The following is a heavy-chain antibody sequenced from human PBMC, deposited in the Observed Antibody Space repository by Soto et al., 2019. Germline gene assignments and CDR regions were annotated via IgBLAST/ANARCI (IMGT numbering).Heavy chain of an antibody. V-gene: IGHV1-58*01. CDR3: ARSRLPGIAAAGTPNFDY. Sequence: SVKGSCKASGFTFTRSAVRWVRQARGQRLEWIGWIVVGSGNTNYAQKFQERVTITRDMSTSTAYMELSRLRSDDTAVYYCARSRLPGIAAAGTPNFDYWGQGTLVTVSS. CDR1: GFTFTRSA. D-gene: IGHD6-13*01. CDR2: IVVGSGNT. J-gene: IGHJ4*02.